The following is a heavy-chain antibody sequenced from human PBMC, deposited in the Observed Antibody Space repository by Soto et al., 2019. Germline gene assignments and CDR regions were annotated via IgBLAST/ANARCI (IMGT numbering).Heavy chain of an antibody. CDR3: ATQETWVGTRYYYYYGMDV. V-gene: IGHV5-51*01. D-gene: IGHD1-1*01. J-gene: IGHJ6*02. Sequence: GESLKISCKGSGYSFTSYWIGWVRQMPGKGLEWMGIIYPGDSDTRYSPSFQGQVTISADKSISTAYLQWSSLKASDTAMYYCATQETWVGTRYYYYYGMDVWGQGTTGTVSS. CDR1: GYSFTSYW. CDR2: IYPGDSDT.